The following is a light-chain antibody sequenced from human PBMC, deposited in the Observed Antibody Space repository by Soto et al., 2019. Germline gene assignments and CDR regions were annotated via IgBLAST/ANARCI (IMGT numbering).Light chain of an antibody. V-gene: IGKV3-15*01. J-gene: IGKJ5*01. CDR1: QSVSSN. Sequence: EIVVAQSPATLCVAPGGRATLSCRASQSVSSNLAWYQQKPGQAPRLLIYGASTRATGILARFSGSGSGTEFTLTISSLQSEDFAVYYCQQYNNWPPITFGQGTRLEIK. CDR3: QQYNNWPPIT. CDR2: GAS.